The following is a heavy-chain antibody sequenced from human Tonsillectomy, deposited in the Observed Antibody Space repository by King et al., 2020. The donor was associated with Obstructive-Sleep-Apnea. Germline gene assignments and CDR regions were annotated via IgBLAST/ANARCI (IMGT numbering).Heavy chain of an antibody. V-gene: IGHV4-39*07. D-gene: IGHD4/OR15-4a*01. Sequence: QLQESGPGLVKPSETLSLTCTVSGGSISSSSYYWGWIRQPPGKGLEWIGSIYYSGSTYYNPSLKSRVTISLDTSKNQFSLLLSSVTAAATAVYYCARDGGQSTLVAPFDYWGQGTLVTVSS. CDR2: IYYSGST. J-gene: IGHJ4*02. CDR1: GGSISSSSYY. CDR3: ARDGGQSTLVAPFDY.